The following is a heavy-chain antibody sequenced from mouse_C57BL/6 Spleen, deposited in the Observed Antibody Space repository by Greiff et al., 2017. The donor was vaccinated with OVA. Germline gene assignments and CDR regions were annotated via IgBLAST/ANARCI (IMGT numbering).Heavy chain of an antibody. J-gene: IGHJ2*01. Sequence: DVMLVESGGGLVKPGGSLKLSCAASGFTFSSYTMSWVRQTPEKRLEWVATISGGGGNTYYPDSVKGRFTISRDNAKNTLYLQMSSLRSEDTALYYWARLPGEGYYFGYWGQGTTLTGSS. CDR1: GFTFSSYT. CDR3: ARLPGEGYYFGY. CDR2: ISGGGGNT. V-gene: IGHV5-9*01.